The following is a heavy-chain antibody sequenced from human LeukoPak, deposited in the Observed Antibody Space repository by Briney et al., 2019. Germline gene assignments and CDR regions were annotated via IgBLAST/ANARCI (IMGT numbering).Heavy chain of an antibody. CDR3: ARDNPIPSRKGATTFDY. CDR2: ISGSGGST. CDR1: GFTFSSYG. Sequence: GGSLRLSCTASGFTFSSYGMSWVRQAPGKGLDWVSAISGSGGSTYYADSVKGRFSISRDNAKNSLYLQMNSLRAEDTAVYYCARDNPIPSRKGATTFDYWGQGTLVTVSS. D-gene: IGHD1-26*01. J-gene: IGHJ4*02. V-gene: IGHV3-23*01.